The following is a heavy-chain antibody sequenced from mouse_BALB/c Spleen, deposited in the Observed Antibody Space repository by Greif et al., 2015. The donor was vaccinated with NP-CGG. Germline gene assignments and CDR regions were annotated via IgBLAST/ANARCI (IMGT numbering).Heavy chain of an antibody. CDR3: ASDYRYDFYAMDY. J-gene: IGHJ4*01. CDR2: IDPANGNT. CDR1: GFNIKDTY. D-gene: IGHD2-14*01. Sequence: VQLKESGAELVKPGASVKLSCTASGFNIKDTYMHWVKQRPEQGLEWIGRIDPANGNTKYDPKFQGKATITADTSSNTAYLQRSSLTSEDTAVYYCASDYRYDFYAMDYWGQGTSVTVSS. V-gene: IGHV14-3*02.